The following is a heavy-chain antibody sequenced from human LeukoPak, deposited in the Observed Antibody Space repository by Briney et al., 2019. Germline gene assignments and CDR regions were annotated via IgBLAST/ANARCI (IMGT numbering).Heavy chain of an antibody. Sequence: SQTLSLTCTVSGDSISSGSYYWSWIRQPAGTGLEWIGRIYTSGSTNYNPSLKSRVTISVDTSKNQFSLKLSSVTAADTAVYYCARDLGLEQETDFGWFDPWGQGTLVTVSS. CDR3: ARDLGLEQETDFGWFDP. V-gene: IGHV4-61*02. D-gene: IGHD1/OR15-1a*01. CDR1: GDSISSGSYY. J-gene: IGHJ5*02. CDR2: IYTSGST.